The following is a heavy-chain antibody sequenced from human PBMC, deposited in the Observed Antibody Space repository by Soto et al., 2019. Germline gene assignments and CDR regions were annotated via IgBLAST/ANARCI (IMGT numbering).Heavy chain of an antibody. D-gene: IGHD3-10*01. Sequence: ASVKVSCKASGYTFTSSGISWVRQAPGQGLEWMGWISAYNGNTNYAQKLQGRVTMTTDTSTSTAYMELRSLRSDDTAVYYCARDGALQLWFGEQPAGYCYYMDVWGKGTTVTVSS. CDR2: ISAYNGNT. J-gene: IGHJ6*03. CDR3: ARDGALQLWFGEQPAGYCYYMDV. CDR1: GYTFTSSG. V-gene: IGHV1-18*01.